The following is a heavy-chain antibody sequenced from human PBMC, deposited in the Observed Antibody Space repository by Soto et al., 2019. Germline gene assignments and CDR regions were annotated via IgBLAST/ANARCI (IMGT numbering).Heavy chain of an antibody. CDR2: IKQDGSEK. J-gene: IGHJ5*02. CDR3: ARLRDFWSGYYSNWFDP. D-gene: IGHD3-3*01. V-gene: IGHV3-7*01. Sequence: GGSLRLSCAASGFTFSSYWMSWVRQALGKGLEWVANIKQDGSEKYYVDSVKGRFTISRDNAKNSLYLQMNSLRAEDTAVYYCARLRDFWSGYYSNWFDPWGQGTLVTVSS. CDR1: GFTFSSYW.